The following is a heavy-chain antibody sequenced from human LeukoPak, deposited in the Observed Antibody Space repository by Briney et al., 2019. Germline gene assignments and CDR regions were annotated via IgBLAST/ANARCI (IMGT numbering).Heavy chain of an antibody. D-gene: IGHD6-19*01. CDR3: ASFSSGWYWFDP. J-gene: IGHJ5*02. V-gene: IGHV3-74*01. CDR1: GFTFSSYW. CDR2: INSDGSST. Sequence: GGSLRLSCAASGFTFSSYWMHWVRQAPGKGLLWVSRINSDGSSTSYADSVKGRFTISRDNAKNTLYLQMNSLRAEDTAVYYCASFSSGWYWFDPWGQGTLVTVSS.